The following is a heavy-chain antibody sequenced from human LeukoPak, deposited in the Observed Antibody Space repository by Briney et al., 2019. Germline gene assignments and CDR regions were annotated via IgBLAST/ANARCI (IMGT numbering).Heavy chain of an antibody. CDR1: GFTFSSYS. CDR2: ISSSSSTI. D-gene: IGHD6-6*01. CDR3: ASWGARPVNYYYYMDV. V-gene: IGHV3-48*01. Sequence: GGSLRLSCAASGFTFSSYSMNWVRQAPGKGLEWVSYISSSSSTIYYADSVKGRFTISRDNAKNSLYLQMNSLRAEDTAVYYCASWGARPVNYYYYMDVWGKGTTVTVSS. J-gene: IGHJ6*03.